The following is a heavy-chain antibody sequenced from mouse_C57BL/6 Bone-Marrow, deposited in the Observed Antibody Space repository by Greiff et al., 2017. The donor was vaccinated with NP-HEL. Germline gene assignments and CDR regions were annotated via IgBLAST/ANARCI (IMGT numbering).Heavy chain of an antibody. CDR3: ARALLLRYWYFDV. D-gene: IGHD1-1*01. V-gene: IGHV5-6*01. Sequence: EVQLVESGGDLVKPGGSLKLSCAASGFTFSSYGMSWVRQTPDKRLEWVATISSGGSYTYYPDNVKGRFTITRDKAKNTLYLQMSSLKSKDTAMYYCARALLLRYWYFDVWGTGTTVTVSA. CDR2: ISSGGSYT. J-gene: IGHJ1*03. CDR1: GFTFSSYG.